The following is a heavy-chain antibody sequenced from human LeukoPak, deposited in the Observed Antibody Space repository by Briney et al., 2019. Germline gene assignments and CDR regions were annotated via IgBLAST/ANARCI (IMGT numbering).Heavy chain of an antibody. CDR1: GFTFSSYA. J-gene: IGHJ4*02. Sequence: GGSLRLSCAASGFTFSSYAMTWVRQAPGKGLEWVSAVSGSGSSTYYADPVKGRFTISRDNSKNTLDLQMNSLRADDTAVYYCARELKVSGPTTGFDYWGQGTLVTVSS. CDR2: VSGSGSST. CDR3: ARELKVSGPTTGFDY. D-gene: IGHD1-26*01. V-gene: IGHV3-23*01.